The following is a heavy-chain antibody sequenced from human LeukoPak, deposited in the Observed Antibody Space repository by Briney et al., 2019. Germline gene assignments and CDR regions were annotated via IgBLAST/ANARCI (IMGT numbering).Heavy chain of an antibody. V-gene: IGHV7-4-1*02. CDR2: INTNTGTP. CDR3: ARGYYHHSSGYPHWFDP. Sequence: ASVKVSCKASGYKFIDFDMSWVRQAPGQGLEWLGWINTNTGTPTYAQGLTGHFVFSLDTSVNTAYLQITSLKAEDTAVYYCARGYYHHSSGYPHWFDPWGQGTLVTVSS. J-gene: IGHJ5*02. D-gene: IGHD3-22*01. CDR1: GYKFIDFD.